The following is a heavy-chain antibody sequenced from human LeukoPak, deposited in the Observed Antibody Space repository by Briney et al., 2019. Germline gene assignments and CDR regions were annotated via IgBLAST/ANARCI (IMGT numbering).Heavy chain of an antibody. D-gene: IGHD3-3*01. CDR3: AKDLDDFWSGLVYYFDY. Sequence: PGGSLRLSCAASGFTFSSYAMHWVRQAPGKGLEWVAVISYDGSNKYYADSVRGRFTISRDNSKNTLYLQMNSLRAEDTAVYYCAKDLDDFWSGLVYYFDYWGQGTLVTVSS. CDR2: ISYDGSNK. V-gene: IGHV3-30-3*01. CDR1: GFTFSSYA. J-gene: IGHJ4*02.